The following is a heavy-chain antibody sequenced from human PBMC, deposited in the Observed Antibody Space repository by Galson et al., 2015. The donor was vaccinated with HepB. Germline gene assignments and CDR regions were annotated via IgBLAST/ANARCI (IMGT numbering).Heavy chain of an antibody. Sequence: SLRLSCAASGFIFSTYTFNWVRRAPGKDLEWISYISSTGTTIYYADSVKGRFTISRDKAENALSLQMSSLRDEDTAVYYCGRVAIDTTIFRGYWYFDLWGRGTLVTVSS. V-gene: IGHV3-48*02. CDR1: GFIFSTYT. D-gene: IGHD5-18*01. CDR2: ISSTGTTI. CDR3: GRVAIDTTIFRGYWYFDL. J-gene: IGHJ2*01.